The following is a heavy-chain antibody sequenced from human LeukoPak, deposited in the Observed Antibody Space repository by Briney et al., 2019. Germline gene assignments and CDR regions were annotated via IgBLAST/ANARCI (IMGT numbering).Heavy chain of an antibody. D-gene: IGHD3-3*01. Sequence: GASVKVSCKASGYTFTGYYMHWGRQAPGQGLEWLGWINPNSGGTNYAQTFQGRVTMTRDTSISTAYMELSRLRSDDTAVYYCARVTIFGVVELDYWGQGTLVTVSS. CDR2: INPNSGGT. V-gene: IGHV1-2*02. J-gene: IGHJ4*02. CDR1: GYTFTGYY. CDR3: ARVTIFGVVELDY.